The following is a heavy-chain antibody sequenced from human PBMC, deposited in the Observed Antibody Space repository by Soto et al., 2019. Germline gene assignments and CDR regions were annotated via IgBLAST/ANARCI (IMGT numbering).Heavy chain of an antibody. J-gene: IGHJ6*02. CDR2: ISGSGGST. V-gene: IGHV3-23*01. Sequence: PWGSLRLSCAASGFTFSSYAMSWVRQAPGKGLEWVSAISGSGGSTYYADSVKGRFTISRDNSKNTLYLQMNSLGAEDTAVYYCAKAPGYCSSTSCPETRYQYYGMDVWGQGTTVTVSS. D-gene: IGHD2-2*01. CDR3: AKAPGYCSSTSCPETRYQYYGMDV. CDR1: GFTFSSYA.